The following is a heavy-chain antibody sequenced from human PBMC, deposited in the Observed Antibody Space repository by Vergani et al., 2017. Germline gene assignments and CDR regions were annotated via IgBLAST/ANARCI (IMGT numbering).Heavy chain of an antibody. Sequence: QVQLVQSGAEVKKPGSSVKVSCKASGGTFSSYAISWVRQAPGQGLEWMGGIIPIFGTANYAQKFQGRVTITADESTSSAYMQLSSLRSEDTAVYYCARDRGSGGSCYSHSNWFDPWGQGTLVTVSS. V-gene: IGHV1-69*01. D-gene: IGHD2-15*01. CDR3: ARDRGSGGSCYSHSNWFDP. CDR1: GGTFSSYA. J-gene: IGHJ5*02. CDR2: IIPIFGTA.